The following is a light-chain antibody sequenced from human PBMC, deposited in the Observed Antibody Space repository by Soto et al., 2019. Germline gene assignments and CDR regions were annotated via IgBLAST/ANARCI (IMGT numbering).Light chain of an antibody. CDR1: QTVTSN. J-gene: IGKJ5*01. CDR2: GIS. CDR3: QQYSKWPIT. Sequence: EIVLTQSPGTLSLSPGERATLSCRASQTVTSNYFAWYQQRPGQAPRLLTYGISTRATGIPARFSGSGSGTEFSLTISSLQSEDFAVYYCQQYSKWPITFGQGTRLEIK. V-gene: IGKV3-15*01.